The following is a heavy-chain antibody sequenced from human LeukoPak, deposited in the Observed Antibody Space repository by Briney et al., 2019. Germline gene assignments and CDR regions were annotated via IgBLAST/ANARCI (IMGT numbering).Heavy chain of an antibody. V-gene: IGHV4-4*02. J-gene: IGHJ4*02. D-gene: IGHD3-16*02. Sequence: SETLSLTCTVSGASVSRNWWSWVRQPPGKGLEWIGEIHHSGGTNYNPSLKSRVTMSLDNSNNHFSLKLSSVTAADTAVYYCARVPPRDYDYVWGSYRPLDYWGQGTLVTVSS. CDR1: GASVSRNW. CDR3: ARVPPRDYDYVWGSYRPLDY. CDR2: IHHSGGT.